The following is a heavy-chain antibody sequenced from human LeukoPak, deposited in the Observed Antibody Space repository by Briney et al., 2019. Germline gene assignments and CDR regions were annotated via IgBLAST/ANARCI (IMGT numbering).Heavy chain of an antibody. Sequence: GGSLRLSCAASGFTFSSYAITWVRQAPGKGLEWVSVISGSGDSAYYAGSVKDRFTISRDNSKNTVSLQMNSLRAEDTAVYYCAKTREYCSGGSCYSDSWGQGTLVTVSS. V-gene: IGHV3-23*01. J-gene: IGHJ5*02. CDR2: ISGSGDSA. CDR1: GFTFSSYA. D-gene: IGHD2-15*01. CDR3: AKTREYCSGGSCYSDS.